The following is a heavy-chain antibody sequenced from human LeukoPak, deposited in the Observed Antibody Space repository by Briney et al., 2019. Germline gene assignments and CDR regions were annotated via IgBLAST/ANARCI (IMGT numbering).Heavy chain of an antibody. D-gene: IGHD3-16*01. J-gene: IGHJ4*02. CDR2: IIPLLDTT. CDR3: ARDLVVEVPSSLGY. CDR1: GGSFRNYA. Sequence: GASVKVSCNASGGSFRNYAMHWVRQAPGQGLEWMGRIIPLLDTTDYAQKFQGRLTIAADKSTNTAYMEVTSLRPDDTAVYFCARDLVVEVPSSLGYWGQGTLVTVSS. V-gene: IGHV1-69*04.